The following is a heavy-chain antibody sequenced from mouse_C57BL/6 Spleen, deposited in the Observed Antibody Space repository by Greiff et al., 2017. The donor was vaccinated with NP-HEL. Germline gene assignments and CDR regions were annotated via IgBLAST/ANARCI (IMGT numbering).Heavy chain of an antibody. CDR1: GYTFTSYG. CDR2: IYPRSGNT. J-gene: IGHJ2*01. CDR3: ARRGYYFDY. Sequence: VQLQQSGAELARPGASVKLSCKASGYTFTSYGISWVKQRTGQGLEWIGEIYPRSGNTSYNEKFKGKATLTADKSSSTAYMELRSLTSEDSAVYFCARRGYYFDYWGQGTTLTVSS. V-gene: IGHV1-81*01.